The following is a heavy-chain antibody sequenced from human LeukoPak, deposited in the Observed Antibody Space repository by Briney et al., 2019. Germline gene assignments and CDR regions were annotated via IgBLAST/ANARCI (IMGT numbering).Heavy chain of an antibody. CDR2: IYPGDSDT. Sequence: GESLKISCKGSGYSFTSYWIGWVRQMPGKGLEWMGIIYPGDSDTRYSPSFQGQVTISADKSISTAYLQWSSLKASDTAMYYCARGRHQYQLSDAFDIWGQGTMVTVSS. V-gene: IGHV5-51*01. D-gene: IGHD2-2*01. CDR1: GYSFTSYW. J-gene: IGHJ3*02. CDR3: ARGRHQYQLSDAFDI.